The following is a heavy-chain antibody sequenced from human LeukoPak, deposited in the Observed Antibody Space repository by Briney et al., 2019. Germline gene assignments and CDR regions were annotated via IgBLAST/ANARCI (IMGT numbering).Heavy chain of an antibody. CDR3: ARDEAGTYAFDI. Sequence: SETLSLTCTVSGGSISSRPYYWGWVRQPPGKGLEWIGTISYSGTTYYNPSLKSRVTISVDTSKNQFSLKLSSVTAADTAVYYCARDEAGTYAFDIWGQGTMVTVSS. V-gene: IGHV4-39*07. CDR2: ISYSGTT. D-gene: IGHD1-7*01. J-gene: IGHJ3*02. CDR1: GGSISSRPYY.